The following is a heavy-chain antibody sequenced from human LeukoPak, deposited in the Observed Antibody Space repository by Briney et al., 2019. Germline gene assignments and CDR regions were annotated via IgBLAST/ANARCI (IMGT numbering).Heavy chain of an antibody. CDR2: INPSGGST. D-gene: IGHD1-7*01. CDR3: ARVTGTTLKFDY. J-gene: IGHJ4*02. CDR1: GYTFTSYY. Sequence: GASVKVSCKASGYTFTSYYMHWVRQAPGQGLEWIGIINPSGGSTSYAQKFQGRVTMTRDTSTSTVYMEPSSLRSEDTAVYYCARVTGTTLKFDYWGQGTLVTVSS. V-gene: IGHV1-46*01.